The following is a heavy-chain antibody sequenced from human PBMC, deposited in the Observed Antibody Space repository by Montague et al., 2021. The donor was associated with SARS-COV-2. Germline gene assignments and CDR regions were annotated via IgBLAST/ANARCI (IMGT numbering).Heavy chain of an antibody. V-gene: IGHV3-30-3*01. CDR1: GFSFSSHA. J-gene: IGHJ5*02. CDR2: ISFDGNDR. Sequence: SLRLSCPASGFSFSSHAMHWVRQPPGKGLEWLAVISFDGNDRYYAGSLRGRFTISRDNSKDTLYLQLTDLRSDDTGVYYCARVAQLLLGNPQNLFDPWGQGTLVTVST. D-gene: IGHD4-23*01. CDR3: ARVAQLLLGNPQNLFDP.